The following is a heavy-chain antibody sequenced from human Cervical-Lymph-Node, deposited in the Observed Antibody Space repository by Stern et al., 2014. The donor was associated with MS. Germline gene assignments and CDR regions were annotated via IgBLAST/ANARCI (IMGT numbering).Heavy chain of an antibody. Sequence: VQLLESGPGLVKPSETLSLTCTVSGGSISSYSWSWIRQPPGKGLEWIGYVFYSGTTSYNPSLKSRVSISVDTSKDQFSLELGSVTAADTAVYYCARNYYFGTGRLDPWGQGTLVTVSS. CDR3: ARNYYFGTGRLDP. J-gene: IGHJ5*02. CDR1: GGSISSYS. V-gene: IGHV4-59*01. D-gene: IGHD3-10*01. CDR2: VFYSGTT.